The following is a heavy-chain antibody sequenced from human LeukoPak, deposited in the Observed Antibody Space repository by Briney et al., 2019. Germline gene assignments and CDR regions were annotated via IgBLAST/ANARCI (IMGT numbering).Heavy chain of an antibody. V-gene: IGHV1-69*13. CDR3: AREHRDSGSWEPPEYFQH. CDR1: GGTFSSYA. J-gene: IGHJ1*01. CDR2: IIPIFGTA. Sequence: ASVKVSCKASGGTFSSYAISWVRQAPGQGLEWMGGIIPIFGTANYAQKFQGRVTITADESTSTAYMELSSLRSEDTAVYYCAREHRDSGSWEPPEYFQHWGQGTLVTVSS. D-gene: IGHD1-14*01.